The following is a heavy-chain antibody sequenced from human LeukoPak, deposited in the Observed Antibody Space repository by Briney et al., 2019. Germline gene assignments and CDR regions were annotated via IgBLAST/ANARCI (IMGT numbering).Heavy chain of an antibody. J-gene: IGHJ4*02. D-gene: IGHD1-26*01. CDR1: GGSISSYY. CDR2: IYTSGST. Sequence: PSETLSLTCTVSGGSISSYYWSWIRQPAGKGLEWIGRIYTSGSTNYNPSLKSRVTMSGDTSNNQLSLKVNSVTAADTAVYYCARESEVGAAFFDYWGQGTLVTVSS. CDR3: ARESEVGAAFFDY. V-gene: IGHV4-4*07.